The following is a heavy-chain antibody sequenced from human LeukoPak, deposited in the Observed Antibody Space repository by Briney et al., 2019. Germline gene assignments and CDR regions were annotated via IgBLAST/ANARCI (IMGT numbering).Heavy chain of an antibody. CDR3: TRGSLSGSSRDY. CDR2: MNPNTGDT. V-gene: IGHV1-8*01. D-gene: IGHD1-26*01. J-gene: IGHJ4*02. CDR1: GYTFTGYD. Sequence: ASVRVSCKASGYTFTGYDINWVRQATGQGLEWMGWMNPNTGDTGYAQKFQGRVTMTRNSSIDTAYMELSGLRSEDTAVYYCTRGSLSGSSRDYWGQGTLLTVTS.